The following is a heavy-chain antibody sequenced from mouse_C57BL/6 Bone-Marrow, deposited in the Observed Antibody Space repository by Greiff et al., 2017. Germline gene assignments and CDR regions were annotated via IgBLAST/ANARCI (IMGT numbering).Heavy chain of an antibody. V-gene: IGHV1-52*01. CDR2: IDPSDSET. Sequence: VQLQQPGAELVRPGSSVKLSCKASGYTFTSYWMHWVKQRPIQGLEWIGNIDPSDSETHYNQKFKDKATLTVDKSSSTAYMQLSSLTSEDSAVYYCARSGQTGSFAYWGQGTLVTVAA. CDR1: GYTFTSYW. CDR3: ARSGQTGSFAY. D-gene: IGHD4-1*01. J-gene: IGHJ3*01.